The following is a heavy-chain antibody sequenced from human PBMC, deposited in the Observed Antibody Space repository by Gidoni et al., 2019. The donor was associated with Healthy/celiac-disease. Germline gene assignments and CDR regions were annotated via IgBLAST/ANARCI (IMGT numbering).Heavy chain of an antibody. CDR3: ARDIASWYSSGWYGVDY. CDR2: IRDYNGNT. Sequence: QVQLVQSGAEVKKPGAAVKVSCKASGYTLSSYGISWVRHAPGQGLEWMVWIRDYNGNTNYAQKLQGRVSMTTDTSTSTAYMELRSLRSDDTAVYYCARDIASWYSSGWYGVDYWGQGTLVTVSS. V-gene: IGHV1-18*01. D-gene: IGHD6-19*01. J-gene: IGHJ4*02. CDR1: GYTLSSYG.